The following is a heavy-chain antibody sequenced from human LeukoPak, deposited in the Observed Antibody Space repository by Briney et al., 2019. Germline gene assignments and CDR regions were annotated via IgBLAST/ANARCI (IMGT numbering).Heavy chain of an antibody. CDR2: IYYSGST. CDR3: ARDVYGSGRNWFDP. D-gene: IGHD3-10*01. J-gene: IGHJ5*02. CDR1: GGSISSSSXX. V-gene: IGHV4-39*07. Sequence: SETLXXTCTVSGGSISSSSXXWGWIRQPPXXGLXWIGSIYYSGSTYYNPSLKSRVTISVDTSKNQFSLKLSSVTAADTAVYYCARDVYGSGRNWFDPWGQGTLVTVSS.